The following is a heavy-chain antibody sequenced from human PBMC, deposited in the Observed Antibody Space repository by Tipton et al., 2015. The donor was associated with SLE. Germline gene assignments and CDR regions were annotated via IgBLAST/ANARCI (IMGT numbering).Heavy chain of an antibody. D-gene: IGHD3-10*01. Sequence: TLSLTCNVSGDSVTSHYWTWIRQPPGKGLEWIGYMYYSGSSNYNASLKSRVTISIDTSRNQFSLNLNSVTAADTAVYYCARDQLVWVGELGVGDHYYYGMDVWGQGTTVTVSS. CDR3: ARDQLVWVGELGVGDHYYYGMDV. CDR1: GDSVTSHY. J-gene: IGHJ6*02. V-gene: IGHV4-59*02. CDR2: MYYSGSS.